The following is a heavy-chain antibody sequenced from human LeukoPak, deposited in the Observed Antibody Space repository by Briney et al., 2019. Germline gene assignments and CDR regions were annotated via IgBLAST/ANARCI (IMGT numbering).Heavy chain of an antibody. CDR3: AKDWVVVTYYFDY. D-gene: IGHD3-22*01. Sequence: PGGSLRLSCAASGFTFSSYGMHWVRQAPDKGLEWVAFIRYDGSNKYYADSVKGRFTISRDNSKNTLYLQMNSLRAEDTAVYYCAKDWVVVTYYFDYWGQGTLVAVSS. J-gene: IGHJ4*02. CDR2: IRYDGSNK. CDR1: GFTFSSYG. V-gene: IGHV3-30*02.